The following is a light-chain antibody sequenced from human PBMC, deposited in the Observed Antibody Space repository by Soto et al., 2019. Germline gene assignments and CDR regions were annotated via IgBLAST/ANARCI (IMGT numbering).Light chain of an antibody. V-gene: IGKV1-9*01. CDR3: QQYETFSPWT. Sequence: IQLTQSPSSLSASVGDRVTITCRASQGINSYLAWYQQKPGKAPKLLIYAASTLQSGVPSRFSGSGSGTDFTLTISNLQPDDFATYYCQQYETFSPWTFGQGTKV. CDR1: QGINSY. J-gene: IGKJ1*01. CDR2: AAS.